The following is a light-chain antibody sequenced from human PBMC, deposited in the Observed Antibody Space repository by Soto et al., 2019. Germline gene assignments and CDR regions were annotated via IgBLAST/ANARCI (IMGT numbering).Light chain of an antibody. J-gene: IGLJ1*01. CDR3: CSYAGRSTFV. CDR1: SSDVGSYNL. V-gene: IGLV2-23*02. Sequence: QSALTQPASVSGSPGQSISISCTGTSSDVGSYNLVSWYQQHPGKAPKLMISEVSKRPSGVSNRFSGSKSGNTASLTISGLQAEVEADYYCCSYAGRSTFVFGTGTKVTVL. CDR2: EVS.